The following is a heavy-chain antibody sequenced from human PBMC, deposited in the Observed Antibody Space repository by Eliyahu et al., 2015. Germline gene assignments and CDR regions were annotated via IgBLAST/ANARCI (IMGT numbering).Heavy chain of an antibody. V-gene: IGHV3-21*01. J-gene: IGHJ4*02. CDR3: ARDRVAAAEDY. CDR2: ISSSSSYI. CDR1: XXTFSSYS. Sequence: EVQLVESGGGLVKPGGSLRXXCAASXXTFSSYSMNWVRQAPGKGLEWVSSISSSSSYIYYADSVKGRFTISRDNAKNSLYLQMNSLRAEDTAVYYCARDRVAAAEDYWGQGTLVTVSS. D-gene: IGHD6-13*01.